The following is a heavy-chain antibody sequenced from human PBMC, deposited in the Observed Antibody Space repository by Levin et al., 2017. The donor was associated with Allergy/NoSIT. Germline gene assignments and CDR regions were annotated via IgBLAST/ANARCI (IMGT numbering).Heavy chain of an antibody. Sequence: TGGSLRLSCAASGFTFSDYVMHWVRQAPGKGLEWVAVISHDGNNKYYADSVKGRFTISRDNSKNTLYLQMNSLRAEDTAVYYCARDREWLVGDVWGQGTTVTVSS. CDR1: GFTFSDYV. D-gene: IGHD6-19*01. CDR2: ISHDGNNK. CDR3: ARDREWLVGDV. J-gene: IGHJ6*02. V-gene: IGHV3-30-3*01.